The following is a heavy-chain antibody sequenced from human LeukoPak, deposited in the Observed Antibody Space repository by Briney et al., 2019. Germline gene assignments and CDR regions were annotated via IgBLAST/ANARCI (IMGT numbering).Heavy chain of an antibody. V-gene: IGHV3-33*01. J-gene: IGHJ4*02. CDR1: GFTFSHYG. Sequence: GRSLRLSCATSGFTFSHYGIHWVRQAPGKGLEWVAVIWSDGSRKEYADSAQGRFTISRDSSKSTVDLQLNSLRVEDTAVYYCAREDSSNWYMGHWGQGTLVTVSS. CDR3: AREDSSNWYMGH. CDR2: IWSDGSRK. D-gene: IGHD6-13*01.